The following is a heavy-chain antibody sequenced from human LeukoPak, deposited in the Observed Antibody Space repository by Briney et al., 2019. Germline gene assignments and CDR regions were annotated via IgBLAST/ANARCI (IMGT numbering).Heavy chain of an antibody. CDR1: GFTFSSYA. CDR3: AKESSGGWYFDY. D-gene: IGHD6-19*01. Sequence: GGSLRLSCAASGFTFSSYAMSWVRQAPGKGLEWVSGISGSGGNTYYADSVKGRFTISRDNSKNSLYLQMNSLRAEDTAVYYCAKESSGGWYFDYWGQGTLVTVSS. V-gene: IGHV3-23*01. J-gene: IGHJ4*02. CDR2: ISGSGGNT.